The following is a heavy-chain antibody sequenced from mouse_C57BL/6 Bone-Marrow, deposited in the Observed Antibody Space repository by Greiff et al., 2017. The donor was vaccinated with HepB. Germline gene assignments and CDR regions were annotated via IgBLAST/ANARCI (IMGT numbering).Heavy chain of an antibody. Sequence: EVQLQQSGTVLARPGASVKMSCKTSGYTFTSYWMHWVKQRPGQGLEWIGAIYPGNSDTSYNQKFKGKAKLTAVTSASTAYMELSSLTNEDSAVYYGLQIYYYGSSYAMDYWGQGTSVTVSS. CDR1: GYTFTSYW. CDR3: LQIYYYGSSYAMDY. V-gene: IGHV1-5*01. J-gene: IGHJ4*01. D-gene: IGHD1-1*01. CDR2: IYPGNSDT.